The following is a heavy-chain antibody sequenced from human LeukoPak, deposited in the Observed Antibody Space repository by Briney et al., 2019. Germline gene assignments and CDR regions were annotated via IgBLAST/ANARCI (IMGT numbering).Heavy chain of an antibody. D-gene: IGHD1-14*01. Sequence: ASETLSLTCTVSGGSINSYFWTWIRQPAGKGLEWIGRIYTGGSTNYNPSLKSRVTMSVDTSKNQFSLKLSSVTAADTAVYYCASAQPPVMGMNWFDPWGQGTLVTVSS. V-gene: IGHV4-4*07. CDR3: ASAQPPVMGMNWFDP. CDR1: GGSINSYF. J-gene: IGHJ5*02. CDR2: IYTGGST.